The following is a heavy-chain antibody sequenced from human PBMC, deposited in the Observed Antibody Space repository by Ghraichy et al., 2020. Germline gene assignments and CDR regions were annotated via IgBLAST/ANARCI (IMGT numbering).Heavy chain of an antibody. CDR3: AKRYCSGGSCYGIDY. J-gene: IGHJ4*02. CDR1: GFTFSSYA. D-gene: IGHD2-15*01. CDR2: LSGSGGST. V-gene: IGHV3-23*01. Sequence: GGSLRLSCAASGFTFSSYAMSWVRQAPGKGLEWVSALSGSGGSTYYADSVKGRFTISRDNSKNTLYLQMNSLRAEDTAVYYCAKRYCSGGSCYGIDYWGQGTLVTVSS.